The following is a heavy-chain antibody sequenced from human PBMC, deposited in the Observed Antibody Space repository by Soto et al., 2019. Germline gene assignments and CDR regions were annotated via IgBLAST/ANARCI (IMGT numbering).Heavy chain of an antibody. D-gene: IGHD1-26*01. CDR2: IYHSGGT. CDR1: GGSISSGGYS. J-gene: IGHJ4*02. CDR3: ARRYGGNLDY. V-gene: IGHV4-30-2*01. Sequence: SETLSLTCAVSGGSISSGGYSWTWIRQPPGKGLEWIGYIYHSGGTNYNPSLKSRVTISVDSSKNHFSLKLSSVTAADTAVYYCARRYGGNLDYWGQGTLVTVSS.